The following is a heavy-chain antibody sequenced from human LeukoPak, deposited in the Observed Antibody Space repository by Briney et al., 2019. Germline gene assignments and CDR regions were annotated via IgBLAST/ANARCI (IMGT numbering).Heavy chain of an antibody. CDR1: GYTFTGYY. V-gene: IGHV1-2*02. Sequence: GASVKVSCKASGYTFTGYYMHWVRQAPGQGLEWMGWINPNSGGTNYAQKLQGRVTMTTDTSTSTAYMELRSLRSDDTAVYYCARVRGRVGANPFDYWGQGTLVTVSS. D-gene: IGHD1-26*01. CDR3: ARVRGRVGANPFDY. J-gene: IGHJ4*02. CDR2: INPNSGGT.